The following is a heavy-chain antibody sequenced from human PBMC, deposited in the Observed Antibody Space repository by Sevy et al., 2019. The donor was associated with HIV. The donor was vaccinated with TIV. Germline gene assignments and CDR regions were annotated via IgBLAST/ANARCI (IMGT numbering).Heavy chain of an antibody. CDR3: TRTKGLYGYYDSSGYQEDDAFDI. CDR1: GFTFSGSA. D-gene: IGHD3-22*01. V-gene: IGHV3-73*01. CDR2: IRSKANTYAT. J-gene: IGHJ3*02. Sequence: GWSLRLSCAASGFTFSGSAMHWVRQASGKGLEWVGRIRSKANTYATVYAASLKGRFTISRDDSKNTSFLQMNILKTEDTAVYYCTRTKGLYGYYDSSGYQEDDAFDIWGQGTMVTVSS.